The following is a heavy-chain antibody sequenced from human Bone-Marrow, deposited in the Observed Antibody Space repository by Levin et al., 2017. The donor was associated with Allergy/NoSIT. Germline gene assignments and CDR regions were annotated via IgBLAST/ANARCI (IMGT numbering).Heavy chain of an antibody. D-gene: IGHD3-10*01. J-gene: IGHJ4*02. Sequence: GGSLRLSCVASGFVFGNFAMNWVRQAPGKGLEWVSTISSGGGDTYYAASVRGRFSISRDNSKNTLFLQMDSLRAEDTAVYYCAKGLHHTHYYSGLDYWGQGTLVTVSS. CDR3: AKGLHHTHYYSGLDY. CDR1: GFVFGNFA. V-gene: IGHV3-23*01. CDR2: ISSGGGDT.